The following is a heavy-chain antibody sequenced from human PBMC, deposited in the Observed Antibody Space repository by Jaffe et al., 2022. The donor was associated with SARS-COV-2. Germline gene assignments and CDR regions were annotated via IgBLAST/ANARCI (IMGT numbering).Heavy chain of an antibody. CDR2: IKQDGSEK. D-gene: IGHD6-13*01. Sequence: EVQLVESGGGLVQPGGSLRLSCAASGFTFSSYWMSWVRQAPGKGLEWVANIKQDGSEKYYVDSVKGRFTISRDNAKNSLYLQMNSLRAEDTAVYYCASGEKSSSWARVCHYFDYWGQGTLVTVSS. CDR3: ASGEKSSSWARVCHYFDY. CDR1: GFTFSSYW. J-gene: IGHJ4*02. V-gene: IGHV3-7*01.